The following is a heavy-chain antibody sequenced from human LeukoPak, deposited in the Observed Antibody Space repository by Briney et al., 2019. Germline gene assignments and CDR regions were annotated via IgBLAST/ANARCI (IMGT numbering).Heavy chain of an antibody. V-gene: IGHV3-48*03. D-gene: IGHD5-18*01. Sequence: GGSLRLSCAASGFTFTSYEMNGVRQAPGKGLEWVSYISSSGSTIYYADSVKGRFTISRDNAKNSLYLQMNSLRAEDTAVYYCAREDTAMVNYYYYGMDVWGQGTTVTVSS. CDR3: AREDTAMVNYYYYGMDV. J-gene: IGHJ6*02. CDR1: GFTFTSYE. CDR2: ISSSGSTI.